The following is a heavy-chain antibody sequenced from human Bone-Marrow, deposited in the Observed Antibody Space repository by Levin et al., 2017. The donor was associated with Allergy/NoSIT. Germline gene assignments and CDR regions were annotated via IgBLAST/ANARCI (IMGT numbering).Heavy chain of an antibody. J-gene: IGHJ4*02. D-gene: IGHD4-23*01. CDR3: VRYLNSVTPEKYLDY. Sequence: TGGSLRLSCAASGFTFSDYYMSWVRQAPGKGLEWISYIGLSGSTISYADSVQGRFTVSRDNAQNSLYLQMSSLRGDDTAVYYCVRYLNSVTPEKYLDYWGQGALVTVSS. V-gene: IGHV3-11*01. CDR1: GFTFSDYY. CDR2: IGLSGSTI.